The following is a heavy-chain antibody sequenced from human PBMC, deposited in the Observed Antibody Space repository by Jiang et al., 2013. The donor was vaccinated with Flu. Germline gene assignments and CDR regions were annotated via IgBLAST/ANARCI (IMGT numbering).Heavy chain of an antibody. V-gene: IGHV1-8*01. D-gene: IGHD4-17*01. Sequence: INWVRQAPGQGLEWMGWMNPKNGNAGYAQVFQGRVTMTRNTSLNTAYMELSGLRSEDTAVYYCAREMETVTTLSKWGQGTLVTVSS. J-gene: IGHJ4*02. CDR2: MNPKNGNA. CDR3: AREMETVTTLSK.